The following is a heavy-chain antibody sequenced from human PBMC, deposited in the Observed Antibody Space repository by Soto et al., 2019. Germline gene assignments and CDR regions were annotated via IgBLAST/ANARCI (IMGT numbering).Heavy chain of an antibody. V-gene: IGHV3-30*03. CDR1: GFTFKTYG. J-gene: IGHJ6*02. Sequence: QVQLVESGGGVVQPGRSLRLSCAASGFTFKTYGMHWVRQAPGKGLEWVAVISFGGTDKYYADSVKGRFSISRDNSKSTLYLQMNNLTADDTAVYYWAREQWLREGYFYAMDVWGPGTTVTVSS. D-gene: IGHD6-19*01. CDR3: AREQWLREGYFYAMDV. CDR2: ISFGGTDK.